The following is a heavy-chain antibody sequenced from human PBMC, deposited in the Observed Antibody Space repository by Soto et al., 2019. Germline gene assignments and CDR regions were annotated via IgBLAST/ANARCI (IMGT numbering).Heavy chain of an antibody. CDR3: ARLEYSGYDRFDY. CDR1: GGSFSGYY. D-gene: IGHD5-12*01. J-gene: IGHJ4*02. CDR2: INHSGST. Sequence: QVQLQQWGAGLLKPSETLSLTCAVYGGSFSGYYWSWIRQPPGKGLEWIGEINHSGSTNYNPSLKSRVTISVDTSKSQFSLKLSSVTAADTAVYYCARLEYSGYDRFDYWGQGTLVTVSS. V-gene: IGHV4-34*01.